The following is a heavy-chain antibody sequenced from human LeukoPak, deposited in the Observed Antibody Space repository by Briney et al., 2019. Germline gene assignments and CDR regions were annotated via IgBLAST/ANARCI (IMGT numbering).Heavy chain of an antibody. Sequence: SETLSLTCAVYGGSFSGYYWSWIRQPPGKGLEWIGEINHSGSTNYNPSLKSRVTISVDTSKNQFSLKLSSVTAADTAVYYCARDYVSSALDYWGQGTLVTVSS. CDR1: GGSFSGYY. CDR3: ARDYVSSALDY. V-gene: IGHV4-34*01. J-gene: IGHJ4*02. CDR2: INHSGST. D-gene: IGHD6-19*01.